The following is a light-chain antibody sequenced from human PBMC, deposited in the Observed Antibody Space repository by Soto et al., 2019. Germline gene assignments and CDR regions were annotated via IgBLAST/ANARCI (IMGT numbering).Light chain of an antibody. Sequence: EIVMTQSPSTLSVSLGDRATLSCRASQSIRSELAWYQQKPGQAPRLLIYGASARGTGIPARFSGSGSGTEFTLTIIPLHSDAFPVYYCTQYNKRPPRTFGGGTKGEIK. CDR1: QSIRSE. CDR2: GAS. CDR3: TQYNKRPPRT. J-gene: IGKJ4*01. V-gene: IGKV3-15*01.